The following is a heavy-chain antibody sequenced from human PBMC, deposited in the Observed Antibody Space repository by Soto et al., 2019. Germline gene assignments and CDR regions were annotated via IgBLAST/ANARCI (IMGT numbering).Heavy chain of an antibody. CDR2: IYYSGST. Sequence: ETLSLTCTVSGGSISSYYWSWIRQPPGKGLEWIGYIYYSGSTNYNPSLKSRVTISVDTSKNQFSLKLSSVTAADTAVYYCARAWGIHCSSTSCYAFDIWGQGTMVTVSS. J-gene: IGHJ3*02. CDR3: ARAWGIHCSSTSCYAFDI. V-gene: IGHV4-59*01. CDR1: GGSISSYY. D-gene: IGHD2-2*01.